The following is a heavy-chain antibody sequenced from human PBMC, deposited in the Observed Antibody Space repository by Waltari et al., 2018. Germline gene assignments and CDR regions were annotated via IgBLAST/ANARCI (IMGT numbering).Heavy chain of an antibody. CDR2: IYSVGST. V-gene: IGHV3-53*01. CDR1: GFTVSSNY. D-gene: IGHD3-16*01. CDR3: ARAFYDYIWGSLGY. J-gene: IGHJ4*02. Sequence: EVQLVESGGGLIQPGGSLRLSCAASGFTVSSNYMSWVRQAPGKGLEWVSVIYSVGSTYYADSVKGRFTISRDNSKNTLYLQMNSLRAEDTAVYYCARAFYDYIWGSLGYWGQGTLVTVSS.